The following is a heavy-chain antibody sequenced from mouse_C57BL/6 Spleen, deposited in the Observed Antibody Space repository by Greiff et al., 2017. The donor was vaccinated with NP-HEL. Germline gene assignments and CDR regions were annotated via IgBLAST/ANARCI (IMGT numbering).Heavy chain of an antibody. CDR2: IYPGDGDT. CDR1: GYAFSSYW. Sequence: VQRVESGAELVKPGASVKISCKASGYAFSSYWMNWVKQRPGKGLEWIGQIYPGDGDTNYNGKFKGKATLTADKSSSTAYMQLSSLTSEDSAVYFCARLETYYDYPYAMDYWGQGTSVTVSS. J-gene: IGHJ4*01. V-gene: IGHV1-80*01. CDR3: ARLETYYDYPYAMDY. D-gene: IGHD2-4*01.